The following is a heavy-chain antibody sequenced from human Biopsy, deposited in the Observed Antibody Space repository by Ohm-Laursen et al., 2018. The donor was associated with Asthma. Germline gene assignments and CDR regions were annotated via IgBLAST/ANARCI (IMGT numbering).Heavy chain of an antibody. D-gene: IGHD3-16*02. CDR3: AKVRSDWVIAESFDY. J-gene: IGHJ4*02. V-gene: IGHV3-9*01. CDR1: GFKFDEYT. CDR2: ISWNSATI. Sequence: SLRLSCAASGFKFDEYTMHWVRQAPGKGLEWVSGISWNSATIGYADSVEGRFTISRDNAKNSVFLHMDSLGPEDTAFYYCAKVRSDWVIAESFDYWGQGVLVTVSS.